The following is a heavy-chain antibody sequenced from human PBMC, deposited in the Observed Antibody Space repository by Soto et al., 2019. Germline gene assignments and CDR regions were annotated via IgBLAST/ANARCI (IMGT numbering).Heavy chain of an antibody. J-gene: IGHJ5*02. CDR3: ASHGRYYDLWSGNVWYWFDP. CDR1: GGSISSYY. D-gene: IGHD3-3*01. V-gene: IGHV4-59*08. Sequence: SETLSLTCTVSGGSISSYYWSWIRQPPGKGLEWIGYIYYSGSTNYNPSLKSRVTISVDTSKNQFSLKLSSVTAADTAVYYCASHGRYYDLWSGNVWYWFDPWGQGTLVTVSS. CDR2: IYYSGST.